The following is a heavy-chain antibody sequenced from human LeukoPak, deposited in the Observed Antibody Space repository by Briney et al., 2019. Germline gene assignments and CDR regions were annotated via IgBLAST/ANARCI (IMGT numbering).Heavy chain of an antibody. CDR2: IYYSGST. V-gene: IGHV4-31*03. CDR3: ARVPYDSSGYRFDY. J-gene: IGHJ4*02. Sequence: SQTLSLTCTVSGGSISSGGYYWSWIRQHPGKGLEWIGYIYYSGSTYYNPSLKSRVTISVDTSKNQFSLKLSSVTAADTAVYYCARVPYDSSGYRFDYWGQGTLVNVSS. CDR1: GGSISSGGYY. D-gene: IGHD3-22*01.